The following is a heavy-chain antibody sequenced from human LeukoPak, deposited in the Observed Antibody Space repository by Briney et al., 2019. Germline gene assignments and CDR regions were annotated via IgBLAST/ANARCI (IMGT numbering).Heavy chain of an antibody. CDR3: VSQLDTTGYYVGFFDS. Sequence: SETLSLTCTVSGGSIRGSSYYWAWIRQPPGKGLEWIGSIYYSGNAFYNASLKSRVTILVDTSKNQFSLEVDSVTAADTAMYYCVSQLDTTGYYVGFFDSWGQGALVTVSS. V-gene: IGHV4-39*01. CDR1: GGSIRGSSYY. D-gene: IGHD3-9*01. J-gene: IGHJ4*02. CDR2: IYYSGNA.